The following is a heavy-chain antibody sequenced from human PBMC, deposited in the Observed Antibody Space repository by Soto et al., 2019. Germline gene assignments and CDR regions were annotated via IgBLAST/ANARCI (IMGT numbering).Heavy chain of an antibody. Sequence: SETLSLTCTVSGGSISSSSYYWGWIRQPPGKGLEWIGSIYYSGSTYYNPSLKSRVTISVDTSKNQFSLKLSSVTAADTAVYYCARHQSHSSSYVDPSGHGTLVTVSS. D-gene: IGHD6-13*01. CDR3: ARHQSHSSSYVDP. J-gene: IGHJ5*02. CDR2: IYYSGST. V-gene: IGHV4-39*01. CDR1: GGSISSSSYY.